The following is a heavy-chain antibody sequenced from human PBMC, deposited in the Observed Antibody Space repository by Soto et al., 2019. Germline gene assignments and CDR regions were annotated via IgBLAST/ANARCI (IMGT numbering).Heavy chain of an antibody. J-gene: IGHJ3*02. CDR3: AKDPRDYGAFDI. Sequence: QVQLVESGGGVVQPGRSLRLSCAASGFTFSSYGMHWVRQAPGKGLEWVAVISYDGSNKYYADSVKGRFIISRDNSKNTLYLQMNSLRAEDTAVYYCAKDPRDYGAFDIWGQGTMVTVSS. CDR1: GFTFSSYG. CDR2: ISYDGSNK. V-gene: IGHV3-30*18. D-gene: IGHD4-17*01.